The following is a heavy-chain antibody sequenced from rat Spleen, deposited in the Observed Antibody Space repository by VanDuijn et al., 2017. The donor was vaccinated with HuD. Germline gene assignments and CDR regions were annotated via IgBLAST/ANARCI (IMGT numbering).Heavy chain of an antibody. D-gene: IGHD1-4*01. CDR3: ARHRGITTPFDY. J-gene: IGHJ2*01. V-gene: IGHV5-29*01. Sequence: EVQLVESDGGLVQPGRSLKLSCAASGFTFSDYYMAWVRQAPTKGLEWVATISSDGRRNYYRDSVKGRFTISRDNAKSTLYLQMDSLRSEDTATYYCARHRGITTPFDYWGQGVMVTVSS. CDR1: GFTFSDYY. CDR2: ISSDGRRN.